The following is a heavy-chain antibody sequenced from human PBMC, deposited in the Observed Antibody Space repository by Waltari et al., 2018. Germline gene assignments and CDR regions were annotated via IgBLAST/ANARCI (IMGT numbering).Heavy chain of an antibody. CDR1: GNTLTALS. D-gene: IGHD6-13*01. CDR3: ATSPIALFGTLY. V-gene: IGHV1-24*01. J-gene: IGHJ4*02. Sequence: QVQLVQSGAEVKKPGASVKVSCKVSGNTLTALSMHWVRQAPGKGLEWMGGFEREDGETSYAQAFQGRVSVTEDTSTDTAYMEVSSLRSEDTAVYYCATSPIALFGTLYWGQGTLVTVSS. CDR2: FEREDGET.